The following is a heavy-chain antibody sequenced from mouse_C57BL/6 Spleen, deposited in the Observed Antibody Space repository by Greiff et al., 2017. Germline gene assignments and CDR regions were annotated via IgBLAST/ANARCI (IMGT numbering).Heavy chain of an antibody. V-gene: IGHV1-69*01. J-gene: IGHJ2*01. CDR3: ARWGYFDY. Sequence: QVQLQQPGAELVRPGASVTLSCKASGYTFTSYWMHWVKQRPGQGLEWIGEIDPSDSYTNYNQKFKGKSPLTVDKSSSTAYMQLSSLTSEDSSVYYCARWGYFDYWCQGTTLTVSS. CDR1: GYTFTSYW. CDR2: IDPSDSYT.